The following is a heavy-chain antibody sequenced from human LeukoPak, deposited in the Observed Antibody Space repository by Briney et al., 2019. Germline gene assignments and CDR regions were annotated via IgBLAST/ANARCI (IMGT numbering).Heavy chain of an antibody. CDR3: ARVRLDPYYFDY. CDR2: ISSSSSYT. Sequence: PGGSLRLSCSASGFTFSTYAMHWVRQAPGKGLEWVSYISSSSSYTNYADSVKGRFTISRDNAKNSLYLQMNSLRAEDTAVYYCARVRLDPYYFDYWGQGTLVTVSS. D-gene: IGHD3-22*01. V-gene: IGHV3-21*05. J-gene: IGHJ4*02. CDR1: GFTFSTYA.